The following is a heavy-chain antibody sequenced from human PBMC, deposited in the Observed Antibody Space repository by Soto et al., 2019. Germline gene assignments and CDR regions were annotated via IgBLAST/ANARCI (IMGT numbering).Heavy chain of an antibody. V-gene: IGHV4-59*01. Sequence: SETLSLTCTVSGGSISSYYWSWIRQPPGKGLEWIGYIYYSGSTNYNPSLKSRVTISVDTSKNQFSLKLSSVTAADTAVYYCARQMRGATISIYPYGMDFWGQGIMVTVSS. J-gene: IGHJ6*02. CDR3: ARQMRGATISIYPYGMDF. D-gene: IGHD5-12*01. CDR1: GGSISSYY. CDR2: IYYSGST.